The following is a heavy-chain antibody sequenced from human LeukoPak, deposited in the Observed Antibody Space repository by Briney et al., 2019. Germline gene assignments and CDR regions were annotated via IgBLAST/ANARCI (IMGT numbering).Heavy chain of an antibody. J-gene: IGHJ1*01. CDR3: AKSGIVGAIFAEYFQH. D-gene: IGHD1-26*01. V-gene: IGHV3-33*06. Sequence: GGSLRLSCAASGFMFSSYDMHWVRQAPGKGLEWVAVIWSDGSNTYSADSVKGRFTISRDNSKNTLYLQMNSLRGEDTAVYYCAKSGIVGAIFAEYFQHWGQGTLVTVSS. CDR2: IWSDGSNT. CDR1: GFMFSSYD.